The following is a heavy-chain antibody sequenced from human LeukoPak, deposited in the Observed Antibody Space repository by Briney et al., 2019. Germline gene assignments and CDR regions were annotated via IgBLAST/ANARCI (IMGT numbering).Heavy chain of an antibody. CDR3: TRGSIAYYYMDV. CDR2: IYYSGST. CDR1: GGSISSYY. J-gene: IGHJ6*03. Sequence: PSETLSLTCTVSGGSISSYYWSWIRQPPGKGLEWIGYIYYSGSTNYNPSLKSRVTISVDTSKNQFSLKMSSVTAADTAVYYCTRGSIAYYYMDVWGKGTTVTVPS. D-gene: IGHD3-22*01. V-gene: IGHV4-59*01.